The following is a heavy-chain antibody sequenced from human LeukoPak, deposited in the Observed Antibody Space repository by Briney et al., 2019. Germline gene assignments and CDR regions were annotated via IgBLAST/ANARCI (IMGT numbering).Heavy chain of an antibody. V-gene: IGHV3-53*01. J-gene: IGHJ4*02. CDR2: IYSGGST. D-gene: IGHD2-15*01. CDR1: GFTVSSSY. Sequence: GGSLRLSCAASGFTVSSSYMSWVRQAPGKGLEWVSVIYSGGSTYYADSVKGRFTISRDNSKNSLYLQMNSLRAEDTAVYYCAKGSIAEPVYYFDYWGQGTLVTVSS. CDR3: AKGSIAEPVYYFDY.